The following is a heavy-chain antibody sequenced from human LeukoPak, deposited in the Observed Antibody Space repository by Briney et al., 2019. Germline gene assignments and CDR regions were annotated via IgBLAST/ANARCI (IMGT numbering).Heavy chain of an antibody. Sequence: SETLSLTCAVYGGSFSGDYWSWIRQPPGKGLEWIGEINHSGSTNYNPSLKSRVTMSVDTSKNQFSLKLSSVTAADTAVYYCARQQGGQTYFDYWGQGTLVTVSS. CDR3: ARQQGGQTYFDY. J-gene: IGHJ4*02. V-gene: IGHV4-34*01. CDR2: INHSGST. CDR1: GGSFSGDY.